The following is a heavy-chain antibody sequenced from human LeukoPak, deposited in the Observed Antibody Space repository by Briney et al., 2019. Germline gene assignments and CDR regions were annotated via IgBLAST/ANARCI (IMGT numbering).Heavy chain of an antibody. Sequence: SETLSLTCTVSGGLISSYYWSWIRQRPGKGLEWIGYIYYSGSTNYNPSLKSRVTISVDTSKNQFSLKLSSVTAADTAVYYCARLEVRTKRPYGMDVWGQGTTVTVSS. CDR1: GGLISSYY. CDR3: ARLEVRTKRPYGMDV. J-gene: IGHJ6*02. CDR2: IYYSGST. D-gene: IGHD3-10*01. V-gene: IGHV4-59*08.